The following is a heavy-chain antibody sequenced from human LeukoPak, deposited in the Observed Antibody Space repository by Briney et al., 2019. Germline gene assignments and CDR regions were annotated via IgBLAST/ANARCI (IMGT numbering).Heavy chain of an antibody. CDR3: ASLYGSGFSLDY. D-gene: IGHD3-10*01. J-gene: IGHJ4*02. V-gene: IGHV4-59*08. Sequence: SETLSLTCTVSGGSISSYYWSWIRQPPGKGLEWIGNIYHSGSTYYNPSLKSRLTISVDTSKKQFSLKLSSVTAADTAVYYCASLYGSGFSLDYWGQGTLVTVSS. CDR2: IYHSGST. CDR1: GGSISSYY.